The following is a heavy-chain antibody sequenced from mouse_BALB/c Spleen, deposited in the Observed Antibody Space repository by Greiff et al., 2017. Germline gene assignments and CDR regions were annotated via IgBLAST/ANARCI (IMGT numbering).Heavy chain of an antibody. V-gene: IGHV1-55*01. J-gene: IGHJ1*01. CDR1: GYNFTSYW. CDR3: ARGDRYDDWYFDV. D-gene: IGHD2-14*01. CDR2: IYPGSGST. Sequence: VQLQQPGAELVKPGTSVKLSCKASGYNFTSYWINWVKLRPGQGLEWIGDIYPGSGSTNYNEKFKSKATLTVDTSSSTAYMQLSSLASEDSALYDCARGDRYDDWYFDVWGAGTTVTVSS.